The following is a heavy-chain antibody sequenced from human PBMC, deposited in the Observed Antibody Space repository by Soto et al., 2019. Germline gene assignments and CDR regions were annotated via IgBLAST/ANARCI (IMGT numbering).Heavy chain of an antibody. D-gene: IGHD6-6*01. J-gene: IGHJ6*02. V-gene: IGHV6-1*01. CDR2: TYYRSKWYN. CDR3: ARVYSSSFEYYYYYGMDV. Sequence: SQTLSLTCALSGDSVSSNSAAWNWIRQSPSRGLEWLGRTYYRSKWYNDYAVSVKSRITINPDTSKNQFSLQLNSVTPEDTAVYYCARVYSSSFEYYYYYGMDVWGQGTTVTAP. CDR1: GDSVSSNSAA.